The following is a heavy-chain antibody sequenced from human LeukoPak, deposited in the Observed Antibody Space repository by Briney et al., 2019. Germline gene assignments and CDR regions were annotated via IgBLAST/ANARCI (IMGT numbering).Heavy chain of an antibody. CDR3: ARASPEVFGVPGVYYYMDV. J-gene: IGHJ6*03. D-gene: IGHD1-14*01. CDR1: SGSISSSSYY. V-gene: IGHV4-39*07. Sequence: PSETLSLTCTVSSGSISSSSYYWGWIRQPPGEGLEWIGSIYYSGSTYYNPSLKSRVTISVDTSKNQFSLKLSSVTAADTAVYYCARASPEVFGVPGVYYYMDVWGKGTTVTVSS. CDR2: IYYSGST.